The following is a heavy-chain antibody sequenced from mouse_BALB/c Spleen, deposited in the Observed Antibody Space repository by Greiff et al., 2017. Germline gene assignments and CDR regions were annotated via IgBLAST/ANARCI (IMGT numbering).Heavy chain of an antibody. CDR2: IYPGSGST. Sequence: QVQLQQPGAELVKPGTSVKLSCKASGYNFTSYWINWVKLRPGQGLEWIGDIYPGSGSTNYNEKFKSKATLTVDTSSSTAYMQLSSLASEDSALYYCARGCYAMDYWGQGTSVTVSS. CDR3: ARGCYAMDY. CDR1: GYNFTSYW. D-gene: IGHD3-3*01. V-gene: IGHV1-55*01. J-gene: IGHJ4*01.